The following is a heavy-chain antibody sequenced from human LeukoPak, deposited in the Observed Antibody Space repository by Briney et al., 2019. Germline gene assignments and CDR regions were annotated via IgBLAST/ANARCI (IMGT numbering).Heavy chain of an antibody. V-gene: IGHV1-46*01. CDR1: GYTFTTYF. D-gene: IGHD3-10*01. CDR2: INPSGGGT. J-gene: IGHJ4*02. CDR3: ARGENSGLFDY. Sequence: ASVTVSCKASGYTFTTYFIHWVRQAPGQGLEWMGMINPSGGGTIYAQNFQGRVTMTRDTSTSTVYMDLSSLRSEDTALYYCARGENSGLFDYWGQGTLVTVSS.